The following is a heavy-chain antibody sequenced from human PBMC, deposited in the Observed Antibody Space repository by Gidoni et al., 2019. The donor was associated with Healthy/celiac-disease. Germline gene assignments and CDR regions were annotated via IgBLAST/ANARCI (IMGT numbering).Heavy chain of an antibody. V-gene: IGHV4-39*01. D-gene: IGHD2-15*01. CDR3: AAYCSGGSCYSNLFDY. Sequence: QLQLQESGPGLVKPSETLSLTCTVSGGSLSSSSYYWGWIRQPPGKGLEWIGSIYYSGSTYYNPSLKSRVTISVDTSKNQFSLKLSSVTAADTAVYYCAAYCSGGSCYSNLFDYWGQGTLVTVSS. J-gene: IGHJ4*02. CDR2: IYYSGST. CDR1: GGSLSSSSYY.